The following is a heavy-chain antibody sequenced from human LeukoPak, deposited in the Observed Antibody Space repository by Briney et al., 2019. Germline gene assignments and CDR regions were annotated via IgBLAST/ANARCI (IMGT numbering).Heavy chain of an antibody. J-gene: IGHJ5*02. CDR2: MNPNSGNT. D-gene: IGHD2-8*01. CDR1: GYTFTSYD. Sequence: ASVKVSCKASGYTFTSYDINWVRQATGQGLEWMGWMNPNSGNTGYAQKFQGRVTMTRNTSISTAYMELSSLRSEDTAVYYCARAGIPGYCTNVTCSNWLDPWGQGTLVTVSS. CDR3: ARAGIPGYCTNVTCSNWLDP. V-gene: IGHV1-8*01.